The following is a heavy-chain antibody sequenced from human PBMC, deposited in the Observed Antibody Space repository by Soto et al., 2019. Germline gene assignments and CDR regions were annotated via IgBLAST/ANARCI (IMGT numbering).Heavy chain of an antibody. CDR3: ARYRREAVAGYTLDN. D-gene: IGHD6-13*01. Sequence: KASESLSLTCTVSGGSISSNYWTWIRQPPGKGLEWIGYVYNSGITNYNPSLKSRVTISEDTSKSQFSLKVNSMTAADTAVYYCARYRREAVAGYTLDNWGQGMLVTVSS. CDR1: GGSISSNY. CDR2: VYNSGIT. V-gene: IGHV4-59*01. J-gene: IGHJ4*02.